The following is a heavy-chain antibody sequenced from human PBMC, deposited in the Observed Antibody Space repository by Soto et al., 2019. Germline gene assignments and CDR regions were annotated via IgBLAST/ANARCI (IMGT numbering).Heavy chain of an antibody. CDR1: GFTFNTYA. CDR3: ARGFWALAGTWYFDY. D-gene: IGHD6-19*01. Sequence: EVQLLESGGDLVQPGESLRLSCAASGFTFNTYAMNWVRQAPGKGLEWISVITGSGDTTYYADSVKGRFTISRDNSKNALYLQMNSLRAEDTATYYCARGFWALAGTWYFDYWGQGTLVTVSS. CDR2: ITGSGDTT. J-gene: IGHJ4*02. V-gene: IGHV3-23*01.